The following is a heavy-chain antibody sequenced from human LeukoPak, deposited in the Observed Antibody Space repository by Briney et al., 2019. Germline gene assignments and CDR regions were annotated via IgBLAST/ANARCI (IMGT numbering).Heavy chain of an antibody. CDR2: ISSSSYI. J-gene: IGHJ6*02. V-gene: IGHV3-21*01. CDR3: AREPEYCSSTSCYDYYGMDV. CDR1: GFTFSSYS. D-gene: IGHD2-2*01. Sequence: GGSLRLSCAASGFTFSSYSMNWVRQAPGKGLEWVSSISSSSYIYYADSVKGRFTISRDNAKNSLYLQMNSLRAEDTAVYYCAREPEYCSSTSCYDYYGMDVWGQGTTVTVSS.